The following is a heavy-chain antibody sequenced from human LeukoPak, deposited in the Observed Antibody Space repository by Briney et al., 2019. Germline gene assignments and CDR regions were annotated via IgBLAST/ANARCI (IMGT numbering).Heavy chain of an antibody. CDR3: ARFYSSGWYYFDY. D-gene: IGHD6-19*01. CDR2: IYTSGST. Sequence: SETLSLTCTVSGGSISSSSYYWGWIRQPPGKGLEWIGRIYTSGSTNYNPSLKSRVTMSVDTSKNQFSLKLSSVTAADTAVYYCARFYSSGWYYFDYWGQGTLVTVSS. V-gene: IGHV4-61*05. CDR1: GGSISSSSYY. J-gene: IGHJ4*02.